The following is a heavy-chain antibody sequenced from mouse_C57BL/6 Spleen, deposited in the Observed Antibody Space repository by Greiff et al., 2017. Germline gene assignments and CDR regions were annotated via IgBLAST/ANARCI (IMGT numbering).Heavy chain of an antibody. CDR2: ISSGSSTI. D-gene: IGHD1-1*01. CDR3: ARPYYYGSSHYYAMDY. J-gene: IGHJ4*01. Sequence: EVQGVESGGGLVKPGGSLKLSCAASGFTFSDYGMHWVRQAPEKGLEWVAYISSGSSTIYYADTVKGRFTISRDNAKNTLFLQMTSLRSEDTAMYYCARPYYYGSSHYYAMDYWGQGTSVTVSS. V-gene: IGHV5-17*01. CDR1: GFTFSDYG.